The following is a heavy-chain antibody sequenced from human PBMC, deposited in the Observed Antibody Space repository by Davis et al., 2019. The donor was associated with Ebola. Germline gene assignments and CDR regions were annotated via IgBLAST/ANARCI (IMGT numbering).Heavy chain of an antibody. J-gene: IGHJ6*02. CDR2: TYYRSKWYT. V-gene: IGHV6-1*01. Sequence: SETLSLTCAISGDSVSSNSGAWNWIRQSPTRGLEWLGRTYYRSKWYTVYEVSVKSRITINPDTSKNQFSLQVKSVTPEETAVYYCAREASDPGDYYFYGMDVWGQGTTVIVSS. D-gene: IGHD2-8*02. CDR3: AREASDPGDYYFYGMDV. CDR1: GDSVSSNSGA.